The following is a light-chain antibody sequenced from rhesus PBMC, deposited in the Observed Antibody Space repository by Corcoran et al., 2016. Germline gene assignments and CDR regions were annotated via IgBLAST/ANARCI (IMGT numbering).Light chain of an antibody. V-gene: IGLV2S7*01. Sequence: QSAPTQTPSVSGSPGQSVPISCTGTSSDIGGYNYVSWYQQHPGKAPKLMIYGVTSRPSGVSDRFSGAKSGNTASLTISGLQAEDDADYYCCSYTTSSTYIFGTGTRLTVL. CDR3: CSYTTSSTYI. CDR2: GVT. J-gene: IGLJ1*01. CDR1: SSDIGGYNY.